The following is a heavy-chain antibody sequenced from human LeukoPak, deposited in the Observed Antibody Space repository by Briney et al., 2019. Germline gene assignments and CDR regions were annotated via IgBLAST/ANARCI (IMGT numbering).Heavy chain of an antibody. V-gene: IGHV1-18*01. CDR2: ISAYNGNT. D-gene: IGHD2-15*01. Sequence: ASVKVSYKASGYTFTSYGISWVRQAPGQGLEWMGWISAYNGNTNYAQKLQGRVTMTTDTSTSTAYMELRSLRSDDTAVYYCARVISPQYCSGGSCYSVWFDPWGQGTLVTVSS. CDR3: ARVISPQYCSGGSCYSVWFDP. J-gene: IGHJ5*02. CDR1: GYTFTSYG.